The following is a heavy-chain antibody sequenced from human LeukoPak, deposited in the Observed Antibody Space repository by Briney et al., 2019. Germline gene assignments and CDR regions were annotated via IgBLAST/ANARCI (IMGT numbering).Heavy chain of an antibody. CDR3: ARVYSGSYSNAFDI. Sequence: GRSLRLSCAASGFTFSSYAMHWVRQAPGKGLEWVAVISYDGSNKYYADSVKGRFTISRDNAKNSLYLQMNSLRAEDTAVYYCARVYSGSYSNAFDIWGQGTMVTVSS. D-gene: IGHD1-26*01. CDR2: ISYDGSNK. V-gene: IGHV3-30*07. CDR1: GFTFSSYA. J-gene: IGHJ3*02.